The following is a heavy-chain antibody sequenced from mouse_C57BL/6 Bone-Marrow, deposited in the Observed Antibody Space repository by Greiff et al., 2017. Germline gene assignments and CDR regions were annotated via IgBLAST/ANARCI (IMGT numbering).Heavy chain of an antibody. CDR2: IYPSDSET. V-gene: IGHV1-61*01. J-gene: IGHJ4*01. Sequence: QVQLQQPGAELVRPGSSVKLSCKASGYTFTSYWMDWVKQRPGQGLEWIGNIYPSDSETHYNQKFKDKATLTVDKSSSTAYMQLSSLTSEDSAVYYCARRRITTVAGAMDYWGQGTSVTVSS. CDR1: GYTFTSYW. D-gene: IGHD1-1*01. CDR3: ARRRITTVAGAMDY.